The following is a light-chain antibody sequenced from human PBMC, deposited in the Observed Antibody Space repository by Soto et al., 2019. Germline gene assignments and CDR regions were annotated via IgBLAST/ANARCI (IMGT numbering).Light chain of an antibody. Sequence: EIVLTQSPGTLSLSPGERATLSCRASQSLSSTFLAWYQHKPGQAPRVLIYAASRRATGIPDRFSGSGSGTDFPLTISRLEREDFALYYCQQYYSSWTFGQGTKVEMK. V-gene: IGKV3-20*01. CDR2: AAS. CDR3: QQYYSSWT. CDR1: QSLSSTF. J-gene: IGKJ1*01.